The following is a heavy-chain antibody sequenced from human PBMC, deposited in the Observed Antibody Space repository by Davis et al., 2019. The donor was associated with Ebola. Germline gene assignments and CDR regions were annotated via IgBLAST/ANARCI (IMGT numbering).Heavy chain of an antibody. V-gene: IGHV4-61*08. J-gene: IGHJ5*02. CDR3: AKAQYCTSTTCYDRFDP. D-gene: IGHD2-2*01. Sequence: PGGSLRLSCSVSGGSVSSVDYYWTWIRQPPGKGLEWIGYIYYSGSTTYNPSLKSRVTISVDTSKNQFSLKLTSLTAADTAMYYCAKAQYCTSTTCYDRFDPWGQGTLVSVTS. CDR1: GGSVSSVDYY. CDR2: IYYSGST.